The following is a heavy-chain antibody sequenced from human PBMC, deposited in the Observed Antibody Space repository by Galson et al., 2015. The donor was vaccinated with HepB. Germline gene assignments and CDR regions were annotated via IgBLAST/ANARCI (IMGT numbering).Heavy chain of an antibody. D-gene: IGHD3-3*01. J-gene: IGHJ5*02. Sequence: TLSLTCTVSGGSISSSSYYWGWIRQPPGKGLEWIGSIYYSGSTYYNPSLKSRVTISVDTSKNQFSLKLSSVTAADTAVYYCARVKESGSSEFDPWGQGTLVTVSS. CDR1: GGSISSSSYY. CDR2: IYYSGST. CDR3: ARVKESGSSEFDP. V-gene: IGHV4-39*01.